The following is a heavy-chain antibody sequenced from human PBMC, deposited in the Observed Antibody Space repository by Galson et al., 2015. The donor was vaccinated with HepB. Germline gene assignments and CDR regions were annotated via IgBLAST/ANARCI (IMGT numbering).Heavy chain of an antibody. CDR3: ATGMLRFLDV. D-gene: IGHD3-3*01. V-gene: IGHV1-24*01. Sequence: SVKVSCKVPGYTLTELSMHWVRQAPGKGLEWMGGFAPEHGETLYAQKFQGRVTLTEDTSTETAYMELISLRSEDTAVYYCATGMLRFLDVWGRGTTVTVSS. CDR2: FAPEHGET. CDR1: GYTLTELS. J-gene: IGHJ6*04.